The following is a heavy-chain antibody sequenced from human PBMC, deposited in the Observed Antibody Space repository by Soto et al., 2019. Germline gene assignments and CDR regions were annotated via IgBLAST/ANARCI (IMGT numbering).Heavy chain of an antibody. J-gene: IGHJ5*02. Sequence: QVQLVESGGGVVQPGRSLRLSCAASGFTFSSYGMHWVRQAPGKGLEWVAVIWYDGSNKYYADSVKGRFTISRDNXKNTLYLQMNSLRAEDTAVYYCARVGSGWYNWFDPWGQGTLVTVSS. D-gene: IGHD6-19*01. CDR1: GFTFSSYG. V-gene: IGHV3-33*01. CDR3: ARVGSGWYNWFDP. CDR2: IWYDGSNK.